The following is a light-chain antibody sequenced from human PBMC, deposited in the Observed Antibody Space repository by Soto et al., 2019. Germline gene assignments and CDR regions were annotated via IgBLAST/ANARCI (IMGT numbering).Light chain of an antibody. CDR1: QSLGYTDGYTY. Sequence: DGVMTQSPLSLPVTLGQPSSISCRSIQSLGYTDGYTYLSWFQQRPGQSPRRLIYKVSNRDSGVPDRFSGSGSGTDFALKISRVEAEDVGVYYCMQGTHWPITFGQGTRLEIK. V-gene: IGKV2-30*01. J-gene: IGKJ5*01. CDR3: MQGTHWPIT. CDR2: KVS.